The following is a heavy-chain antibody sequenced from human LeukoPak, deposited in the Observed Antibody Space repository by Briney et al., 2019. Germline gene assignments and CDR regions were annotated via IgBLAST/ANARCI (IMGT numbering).Heavy chain of an antibody. Sequence: GGSLRPSCAVSGFTFSSYAMSWVRQAPGKGLEWVSAISGSGGSTYYADSVKGRFTISRDNSKNTPYLQMNSLRAEDTAVYYCAKYPPGYDYVWGSPTTGAYFDYWGQGTLVTVSS. CDR1: GFTFSSYA. V-gene: IGHV3-23*01. CDR2: ISGSGGST. CDR3: AKYPPGYDYVWGSPTTGAYFDY. J-gene: IGHJ4*02. D-gene: IGHD3-16*01.